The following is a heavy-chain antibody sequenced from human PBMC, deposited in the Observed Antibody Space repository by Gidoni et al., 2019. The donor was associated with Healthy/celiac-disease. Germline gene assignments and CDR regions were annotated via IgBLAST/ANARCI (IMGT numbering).Heavy chain of an antibody. CDR1: GGSISSSSYY. CDR2: IYYSGST. D-gene: IGHD2-2*01. Sequence: QLQLQESGPGLVKPSETLYLTCTVSGGSISSSSYYWGWIRQPPGKGLEWIGSIYYSGSTYYNPSLKSRVTISVDTSKNQFSLKLSSVTAADTAVYYCARARSSTSCYRGWGQGTLVTVSS. CDR3: ARARSSTSCYRG. V-gene: IGHV4-39*01. J-gene: IGHJ4*02.